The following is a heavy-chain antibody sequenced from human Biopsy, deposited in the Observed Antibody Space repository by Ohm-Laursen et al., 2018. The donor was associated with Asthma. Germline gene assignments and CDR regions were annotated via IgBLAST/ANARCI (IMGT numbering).Heavy chain of an antibody. V-gene: IGHV4-39*01. CDR2: IYYSGTT. Sequence: GTLSLTCCLSSGSGGYMRSGNYYWGWIRQPPGKGLEWIGSIYYSGTTYYNRSLKSRVTVSADTSNNQFSLKLTSVTAADTAVYYCVRGSSSWHHGPFHYYYGLDVWGQGTTATVS. J-gene: IGHJ6*02. D-gene: IGHD6-13*01. CDR1: GGYMRSGNYY. CDR3: VRGSSSWHHGPFHYYYGLDV.